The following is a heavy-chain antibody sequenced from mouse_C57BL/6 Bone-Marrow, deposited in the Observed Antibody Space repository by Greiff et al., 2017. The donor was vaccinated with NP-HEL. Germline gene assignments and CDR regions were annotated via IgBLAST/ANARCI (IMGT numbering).Heavy chain of an antibody. D-gene: IGHD4-1*01. V-gene: IGHV2-2*01. CDR1: GFSLTSYG. CDR2: IWSGGST. Sequence: QVQLKESGPGLVQPSQSLSITCTVSGFSLTSYGVHWVRQSPGKGLEWLGVIWSGGSTDYNAAFISRLSISKDNSKSQVFFKMNSLQADDTAIYYCASSNWSYYYAMDYWGQGTSVTVSS. J-gene: IGHJ4*01. CDR3: ASSNWSYYYAMDY.